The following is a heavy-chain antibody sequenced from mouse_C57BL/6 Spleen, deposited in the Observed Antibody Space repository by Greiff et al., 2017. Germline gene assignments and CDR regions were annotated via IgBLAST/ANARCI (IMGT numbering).Heavy chain of an antibody. CDR1: GYTFTSYW. D-gene: IGHD1-1*01. Sequence: QVQLQQSGAELARPGASVKLSCKASGYTFTSYWMDWVKQRPGQGLEWIGNIYPSDSETHYNQKFKDKATLTVDKSSSTAYMQLSSLTSEDSAVYYCARGEITTVVAGGHAMDYWGQGTSVTVSS. V-gene: IGHV1-61*01. CDR3: ARGEITTVVAGGHAMDY. J-gene: IGHJ4*01. CDR2: IYPSDSET.